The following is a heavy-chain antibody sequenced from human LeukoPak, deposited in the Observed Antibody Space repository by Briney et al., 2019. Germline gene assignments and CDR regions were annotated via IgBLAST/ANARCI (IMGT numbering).Heavy chain of an antibody. V-gene: IGHV1-2*02. CDR3: ARDVDHYHSTGKGLVDI. Sequence: ASVKVSCKASGYTFTGYCIHWVRQAPGQGLEWMGWINPNGGGTNSAQKFQGRVTMTRDTSISTAYMELNRLRSDDTAAYYCARDVDHYHSTGKGLVDIWGQGTMVRVSS. CDR2: INPNGGGT. D-gene: IGHD3-22*01. CDR1: GYTFTGYC. J-gene: IGHJ3*02.